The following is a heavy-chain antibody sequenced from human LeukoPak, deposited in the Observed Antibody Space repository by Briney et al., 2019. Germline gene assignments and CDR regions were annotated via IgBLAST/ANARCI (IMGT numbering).Heavy chain of an antibody. CDR1: GGSISSGDYY. Sequence: SETLSLTCTVSGGSISSGDYYWRWIRQPPGKGLEWIGYIYYSGSTYYNPSLKSRVTISVDTSKNQFSLKLSSVTAADTAVYQCAREPLYPMVDYWGQGTLVTVSS. D-gene: IGHD3-3*01. CDR3: AREPLYPMVDY. CDR2: IYYSGST. J-gene: IGHJ4*02. V-gene: IGHV4-30-4*01.